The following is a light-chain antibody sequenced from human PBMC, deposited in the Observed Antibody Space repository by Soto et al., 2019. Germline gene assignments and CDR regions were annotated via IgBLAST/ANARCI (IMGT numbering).Light chain of an antibody. CDR2: DAS. V-gene: IGKV3-11*01. Sequence: EIVLTQSPATLSLSPGERATLSCRASQSVSSYLAWYQQKPGQAPRLLIYDASNRATGIPARFSGSGSGTYFTLPISSLEPEDFAVYYCQQRSNWPPKWTFGQGTKVEIK. J-gene: IGKJ1*01. CDR1: QSVSSY. CDR3: QQRSNWPPKWT.